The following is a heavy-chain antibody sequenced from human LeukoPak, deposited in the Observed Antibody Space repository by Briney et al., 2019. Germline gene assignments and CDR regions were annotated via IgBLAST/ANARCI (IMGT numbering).Heavy chain of an antibody. CDR2: IYSGGST. D-gene: IGHD5-18*01. CDR3: ARRKGEDTAMNWFDP. V-gene: IGHV3-53*01. J-gene: IGHJ5*02. CDR1: GFSVSNNQ. Sequence: PGGSLRLSCAASGFSVSNNQMSWVRQAPGKGLEWVSVIYSGGSTFYPDSVKGRFTISRDNAKNSLYLQMNSLRAEDTAVYYCARRKGEDTAMNWFDPWGQGTLVTVSS.